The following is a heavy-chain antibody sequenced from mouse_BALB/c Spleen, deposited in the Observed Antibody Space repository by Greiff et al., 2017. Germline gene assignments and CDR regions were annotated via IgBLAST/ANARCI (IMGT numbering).Heavy chain of an antibody. D-gene: IGHD2-1*01. CDR1: GYSFTSYY. V-gene: IGHV1S135*01. CDR3: ARWVDGNWFAY. CDR2: IDPFNGGT. J-gene: IGHJ3*01. Sequence: VQLQQSGPELMKPGASVKISCKASGYSFTSYYMHWVKQSHGKSLEWIGYIDPFNGGTSYNQKFKGKATLTVDKSSSTAYMHLSSLTSEDSAVYYCARWVDGNWFAYWGQGTLVTVSA.